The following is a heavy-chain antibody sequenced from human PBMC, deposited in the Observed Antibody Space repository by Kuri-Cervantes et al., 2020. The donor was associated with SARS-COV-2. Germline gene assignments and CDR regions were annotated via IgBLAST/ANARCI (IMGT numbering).Heavy chain of an antibody. CDR2: INSDGSST. D-gene: IGHD1-7*01. J-gene: IGHJ3*02. CDR3: ARDNRNYGDAFDI. CDR1: GFTFSSYW. Sequence: ETLSLTCAASGFTFSSYWMHWVRQAPGKGLVWVSRINSDGSSTSYADSVKGRFTISRDNAKNTLYLQMNSLRAEDTAVYYCARDNRNYGDAFDIWGQGTMVTVSS. V-gene: IGHV3-74*01.